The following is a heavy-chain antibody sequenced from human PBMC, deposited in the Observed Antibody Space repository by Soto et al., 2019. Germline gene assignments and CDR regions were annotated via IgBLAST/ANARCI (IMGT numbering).Heavy chain of an antibody. V-gene: IGHV3-7*01. J-gene: IGHJ4*02. D-gene: IGHD2-15*01. CDR1: GFTFSSSW. Sequence: GWSLRLSCAASGFTFSSSWMTWVRQAPGKGLEWVANIKEDGSEKYYVDSVKGRFTISRDNAKNSLYLQMNSLRAEDTATYFCVRESTPPFFDSWGQGTPVTVSS. CDR3: VRESTPPFFDS. CDR2: IKEDGSEK.